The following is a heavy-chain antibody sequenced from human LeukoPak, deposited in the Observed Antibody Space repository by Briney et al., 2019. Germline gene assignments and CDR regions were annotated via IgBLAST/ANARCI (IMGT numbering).Heavy chain of an antibody. Sequence: ASVKVSCKTSGYXFTNYAISWVRQAPGQGREWMGPISPYNGNADYAQKLQGRVTMTTDTSTTTGYMELRSLRSDDTAIYYCARGWLQPYWYFDLWGRGTLVTVSS. CDR2: ISPYNGNA. J-gene: IGHJ2*01. D-gene: IGHD5-24*01. CDR3: ARGWLQPYWYFDL. CDR1: GYXFTNYA. V-gene: IGHV1-18*01.